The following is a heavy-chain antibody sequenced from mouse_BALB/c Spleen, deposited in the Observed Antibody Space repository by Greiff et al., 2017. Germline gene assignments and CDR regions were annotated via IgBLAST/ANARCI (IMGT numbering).Heavy chain of an antibody. CDR3: ARRDRYDTGYAMDY. D-gene: IGHD2-14*01. CDR1: GFSLTSYG. CDR2: IWSGGST. V-gene: IGHV2-2*02. Sequence: VQLQQSGPGLVQPSQSLSITCTVSGFSLTSYGVHWVRQSPGKGLEWLGVIWSGGSTDYNAAFISRLSISKDNSKSQVFFKMNSLQANDTAIYYCARRDRYDTGYAMDYWGQGTSVTVSS. J-gene: IGHJ4*01.